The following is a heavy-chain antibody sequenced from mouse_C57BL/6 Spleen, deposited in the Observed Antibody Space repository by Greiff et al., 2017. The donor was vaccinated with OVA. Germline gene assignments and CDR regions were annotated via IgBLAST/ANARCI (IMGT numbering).Heavy chain of an antibody. CDR2: INPNNGGT. CDR3: ARDSHFDY. Sequence: EVQLQQSGPELVKPGASVKISCKASGYTFTDYYMNWVKQSPGKSLEWIGDINPNNGGTSYNQKFKGKATLTVDKSSSTAYMELRSLTSEDSAVYYCARDSHFDYWGQGTTLTVSS. CDR1: GYTFTDYY. J-gene: IGHJ2*01. V-gene: IGHV1-26*01.